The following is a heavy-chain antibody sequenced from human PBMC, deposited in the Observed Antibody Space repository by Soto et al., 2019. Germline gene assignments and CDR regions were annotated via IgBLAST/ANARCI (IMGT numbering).Heavy chain of an antibody. CDR3: ARLVGVVVPAANDY. CDR1: GGSVSSGSYY. Sequence: SETLSLTCTVSGGSVSSGSYYWSWIRQPPGKGLEWIGYIYYSGSTNYNPSLKSRVTISVDTSKNQFSLKLSSVTAADTAVYYCARLVGVVVPAANDYWGQGTLVTVSS. J-gene: IGHJ4*02. V-gene: IGHV4-61*01. D-gene: IGHD2-2*01. CDR2: IYYSGST.